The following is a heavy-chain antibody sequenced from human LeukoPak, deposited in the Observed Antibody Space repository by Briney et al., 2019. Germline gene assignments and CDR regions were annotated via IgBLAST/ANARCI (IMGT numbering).Heavy chain of an antibody. D-gene: IGHD2-2*01. J-gene: IGHJ3*02. CDR1: GFTVSGNY. CDR2: ISWNSGSI. Sequence: GGSLRLSCAASGFTVSGNYMSWVRQAPGKGLEWVSGISWNSGSIAYADSVKGRFTISRDNAKNSLYLQMNSLRAEDTALYYCAKCLRQFQLLPVGAFDIWGQGTMVTVSS. CDR3: AKCLRQFQLLPVGAFDI. V-gene: IGHV3-9*01.